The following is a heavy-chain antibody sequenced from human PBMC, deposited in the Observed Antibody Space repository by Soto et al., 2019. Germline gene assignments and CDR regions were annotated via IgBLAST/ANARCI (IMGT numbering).Heavy chain of an antibody. CDR1: GFTFSSYA. V-gene: IGHV3-30-3*01. CDR3: AREDRTSSSWYLSYYFDY. CDR2: ISYDGSNK. Sequence: QVQLVESGGGVVQPGRSLRLSCAASGFTFSSYAMHWVRQAPGKGLEWVAVISYDGSNKYYADSVKGRFPISRDNSKNTLYLRMNSLRAEDTSVYYCAREDRTSSSWYLSYYFDYWGQGTLVTVSS. D-gene: IGHD6-13*01. J-gene: IGHJ4*02.